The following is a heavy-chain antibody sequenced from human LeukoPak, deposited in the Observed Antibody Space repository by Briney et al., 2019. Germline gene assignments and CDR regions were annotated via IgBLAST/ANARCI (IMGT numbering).Heavy chain of an antibody. V-gene: IGHV3-30-3*01. CDR1: GFTFSSYA. J-gene: IGHJ5*02. D-gene: IGHD6-6*01. CDR3: AREGEVGSSGHDWFDP. CDR2: ISYDGSNK. Sequence: GGSLRLSCAASGFTFSSYAMHRVSQAPGKGLECVAVISYDGSNKYYADSVKGRFTISRDNSKNTLYLQMNSLRAEDTAVYYCAREGEVGSSGHDWFDPWGQGTLVTVSS.